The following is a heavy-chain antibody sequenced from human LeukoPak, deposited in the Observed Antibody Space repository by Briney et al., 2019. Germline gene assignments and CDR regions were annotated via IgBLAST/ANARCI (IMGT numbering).Heavy chain of an antibody. CDR2: INHSGST. Sequence: SETLSLTCAVYGGSFSSYYWSWIRQPPGKGLEWIGEINHSGSTNYNPSLKSRVTISVDTSKNQFSLKLSSVTAADTVVYYCARRRGIVVVPAAIRRGDWFDPWGQGTLVTVSS. CDR3: ARRRGIVVVPAAIRRGDWFDP. D-gene: IGHD2-2*02. V-gene: IGHV4-34*01. J-gene: IGHJ5*02. CDR1: GGSFSSYY.